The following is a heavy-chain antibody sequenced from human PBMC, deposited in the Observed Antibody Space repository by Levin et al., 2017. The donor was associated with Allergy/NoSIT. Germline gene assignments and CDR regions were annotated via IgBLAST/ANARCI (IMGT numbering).Heavy chain of an antibody. CDR2: ISYDGSNK. Sequence: GGSLRLSCAASGFTFSNYAMHWVRQAPGKGLEWVAVISYDGSNKYYADSVKGRFTITRDNSKNTLYLQMNSLRPEDTAVYYCAREQSVEGRVLVWFNLNYGMDVWGQGTTVTVSS. CDR3: AREQSVEGRVLVWFNLNYGMDV. V-gene: IGHV3-30-3*01. J-gene: IGHJ6*02. CDR1: GFTFSNYA. D-gene: IGHD3-3*01.